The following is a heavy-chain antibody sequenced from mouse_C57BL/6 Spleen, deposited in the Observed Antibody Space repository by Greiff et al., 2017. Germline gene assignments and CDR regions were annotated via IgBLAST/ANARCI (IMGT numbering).Heavy chain of an antibody. D-gene: IGHD3-3*01. CDR1: GYAFSSSW. Sequence: VQLQQSGPELVKPGASVKISCTASGYAFSSSWMNWVKQRPGKGLEWIGRIYPGDGDTNYNGKFKGKATLTADKSSSTAYMQLSSLTSEDSAVYLCARLGAWFAYWGQGTLVTVSA. CDR2: IYPGDGDT. V-gene: IGHV1-82*01. J-gene: IGHJ3*01. CDR3: ARLGAWFAY.